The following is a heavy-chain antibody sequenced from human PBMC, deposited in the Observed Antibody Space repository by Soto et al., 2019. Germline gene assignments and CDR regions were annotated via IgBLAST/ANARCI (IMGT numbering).Heavy chain of an antibody. Sequence: QVLLVQSGAAVKKPGSSVKVSCKASGGAFSRYAISWVRQAPGQGLEWVGGIFPMDGTPVYAQKLQGRVTLTADEATTTAHMELGGLRSEDSAFYYFGRDYEYQILELAALDIWGQGTMVTVSS. J-gene: IGHJ3*02. CDR1: GGAFSRYA. V-gene: IGHV1-69*01. CDR3: GRDYEYQILELAALDI. D-gene: IGHD5-12*01. CDR2: IFPMDGTP.